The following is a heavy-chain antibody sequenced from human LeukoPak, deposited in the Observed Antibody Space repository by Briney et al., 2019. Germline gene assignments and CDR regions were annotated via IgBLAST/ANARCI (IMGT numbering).Heavy chain of an antibody. J-gene: IGHJ4*02. Sequence: GGSLRLSCAASGFTFSSYWMHWVRQAPGKGLVWVSRINSDGSSTSYADSVKGRFTISRDYAKNTLYLQMNSLRAEDTAVYYCARVRITMVRGVLSPVFLDYWGQGTLVTVSS. CDR1: GFTFSSYW. V-gene: IGHV3-74*01. D-gene: IGHD3-10*01. CDR3: ARVRITMVRGVLSPVFLDY. CDR2: INSDGSST.